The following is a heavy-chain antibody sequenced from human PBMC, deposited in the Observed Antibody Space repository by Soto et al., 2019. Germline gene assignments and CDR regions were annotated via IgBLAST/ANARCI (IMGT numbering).Heavy chain of an antibody. CDR3: ARHGPNYDFWNNYPNWFDP. V-gene: IGHV4-39*01. Sequence: SETLSLTCTVSGGSISSSTYYWGWIRQPPGTGLEWIGSVYYSGGTYHNPSLKSRVTIMVDTSKNQFSLKLSSVTAADTAVYYCARHGPNYDFWNNYPNWFDPWGQGTLVTVSS. D-gene: IGHD3-3*01. CDR2: VYYSGGT. CDR1: GGSISSSTYY. J-gene: IGHJ5*02.